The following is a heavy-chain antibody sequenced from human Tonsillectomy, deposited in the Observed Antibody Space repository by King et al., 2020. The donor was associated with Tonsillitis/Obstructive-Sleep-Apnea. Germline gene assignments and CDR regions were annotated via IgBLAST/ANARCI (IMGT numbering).Heavy chain of an antibody. J-gene: IGHJ3*02. CDR3: ASAGPNYFYXTQLVHDAFXI. CDR1: GGSFSGYY. D-gene: IGHD6-13*01. CDR2: INHSGST. V-gene: IGHV4-34*01. Sequence: VQLQQWGAGLLKPSETLSLPCAVYGGSFSGYYWSWIRQPPGKGLEWIGEINHSGSTNYNPSLKSRVTISVDTSKNQFSLKLSSVTAADTAVYYCASAGPNYFYXTQLVHDAFXIWGQGTXVXVSS.